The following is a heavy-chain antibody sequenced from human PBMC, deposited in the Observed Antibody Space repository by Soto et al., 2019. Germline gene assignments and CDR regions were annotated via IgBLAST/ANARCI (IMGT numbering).Heavy chain of an antibody. Sequence: QVQLVQSGAEVKKPGASVKVSCKASGYTFTSYGISWVRQAPGQGLEWMGWISAYNGNTNYAQKLQGRVTMTTDTATRPAYMELRSLRSDDTAVYYCPRLVWELLGWWFDPWVQGTLVAVSS. CDR3: PRLVWELLGWWFDP. CDR1: GYTFTSYG. J-gene: IGHJ5*02. V-gene: IGHV1-18*01. D-gene: IGHD1-26*01. CDR2: ISAYNGNT.